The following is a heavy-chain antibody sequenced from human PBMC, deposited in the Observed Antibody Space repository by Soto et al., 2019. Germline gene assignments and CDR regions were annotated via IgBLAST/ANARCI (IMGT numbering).Heavy chain of an antibody. CDR1: GFSXSSLA. V-gene: IGHV3-23*01. J-gene: IGHJ4*02. CDR2: ISGRGVDT. Sequence: EVQLLESGGGFVQPGGSLRLSCAASGFSXSSLAMXXXRQAPGKGLEWVSSISGRGVDTLYADSVKGRFTISRDNSRNTLYLQVNSLRAEDTAVYYCAKDQTDVTLFDYWGQGTLVTVSS. D-gene: IGHD2-21*02. CDR3: AKDQTDVTLFDY.